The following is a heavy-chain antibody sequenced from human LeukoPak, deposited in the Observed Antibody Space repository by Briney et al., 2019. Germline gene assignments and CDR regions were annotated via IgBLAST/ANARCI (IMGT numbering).Heavy chain of an antibody. CDR1: GFTFSSYW. D-gene: IGHD5-12*01. V-gene: IGHV3-7*01. CDR2: IKQDGSEK. Sequence: GGSLRLSCAASGFTFSSYWMSWVRQAPGKGLEWVANIKQDGSEKYYVDSVKGRFTISRDNAKNSLYLQMNSLRAEDTAVYYCARGVLDIVATMADYWGQGTLVTVSS. J-gene: IGHJ4*02. CDR3: ARGVLDIVATMADY.